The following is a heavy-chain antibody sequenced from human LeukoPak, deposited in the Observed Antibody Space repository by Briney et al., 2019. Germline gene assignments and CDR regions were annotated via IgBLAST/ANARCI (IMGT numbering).Heavy chain of an antibody. CDR1: GFTFSSYE. CDR3: ARLTTMTTTGGPFDY. V-gene: IGHV3-48*03. D-gene: IGHD4-17*01. CDR2: ITSSGNTI. J-gene: IGHJ4*02. Sequence: GGSLRLSCAASGFTFSSYEMDWVRQAPGKGLEWVSYITSSGNTIYYADSVKGRFTISRDNAKNSLYLQMNSLRAEDTAVYYCARLTTMTTTGGPFDYWGQGTLVTVSS.